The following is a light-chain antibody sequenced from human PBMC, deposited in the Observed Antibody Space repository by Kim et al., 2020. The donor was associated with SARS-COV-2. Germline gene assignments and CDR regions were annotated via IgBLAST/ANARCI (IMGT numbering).Light chain of an antibody. J-gene: IGKJ1*01. Sequence: DIQMTQSPSTRSASIGDRVTITCRASRNIATWVAWYQQKPGEAPRLLIYKASNLKSGVPSRFSGSGSGTEFTLTTDSLQADDLATYYCQQYKSYPWTFGQGTKLEI. CDR2: KAS. V-gene: IGKV1-5*03. CDR1: RNIATW. CDR3: QQYKSYPWT.